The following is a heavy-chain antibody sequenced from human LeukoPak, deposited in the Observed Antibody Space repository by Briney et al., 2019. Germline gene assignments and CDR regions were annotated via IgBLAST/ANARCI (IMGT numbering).Heavy chain of an antibody. J-gene: IGHJ4*02. CDR1: GGSISSSSYY. V-gene: IGHV4-39*01. D-gene: IGHD5-18*01. Sequence: KPSETLSLTCTVSGGSISSSSYYWGWIRQPPGKGLEWIGSIYYSGSTYYNPSLKSRVTISVDTSKNQFSLKLSSVTAADTAVYYCARREVQLRTIDYWGQGTLVTVSS. CDR3: ARREVQLRTIDY. CDR2: IYYSGST.